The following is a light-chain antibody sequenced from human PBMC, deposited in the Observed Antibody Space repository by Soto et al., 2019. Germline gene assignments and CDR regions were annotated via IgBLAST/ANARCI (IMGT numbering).Light chain of an antibody. V-gene: IGLV2-18*02. Sequence: QSALTQPPSVSGSPGHAVAISCTGTSSDVGSYNRVAWYQQSPGTAPKLMIYEVSNRPSGVPDRFSGSKSGNTASLTISGLQAEDEADYYCSSFTSSSTYVFGTGTKPPS. J-gene: IGLJ1*01. CDR1: SSDVGSYNR. CDR2: EVS. CDR3: SSFTSSSTYV.